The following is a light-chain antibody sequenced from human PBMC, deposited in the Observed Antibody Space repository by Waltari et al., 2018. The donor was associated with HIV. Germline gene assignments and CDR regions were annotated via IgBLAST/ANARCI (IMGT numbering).Light chain of an antibody. Sequence: EIVLTQSPATLSLSPGERATLSCRASQSVSSYLAWYQQKPGQAPRLLIYDTSNRATGIPARFSGGGSGTDFTLTISSLELEDFAVYYCQQRISWPPYTFGQGTKLEIK. V-gene: IGKV3-11*01. CDR1: QSVSSY. J-gene: IGKJ2*01. CDR2: DTS. CDR3: QQRISWPPYT.